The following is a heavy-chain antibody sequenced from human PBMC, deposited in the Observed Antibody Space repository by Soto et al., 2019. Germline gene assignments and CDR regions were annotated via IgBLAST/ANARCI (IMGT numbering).Heavy chain of an antibody. Sequence: GGSLRLSCAPSGFTFSSYPMHWVRQAPGKGLEWVAVISYDGSNKYYADSVKGRFTISRDNSKNTLYLQMNSLRTEDTAVYYCARDLAGSDYYYYGMDVWGQGTTVTVSS. D-gene: IGHD2-15*01. CDR2: ISYDGSNK. V-gene: IGHV3-30-3*01. CDR1: GFTFSSYP. CDR3: ARDLAGSDYYYYGMDV. J-gene: IGHJ6*02.